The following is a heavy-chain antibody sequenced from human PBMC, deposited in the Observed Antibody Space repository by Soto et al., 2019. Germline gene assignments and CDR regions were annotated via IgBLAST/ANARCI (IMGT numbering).Heavy chain of an antibody. V-gene: IGHV1-46*01. CDR2: INPSGGST. CDR3: ARPSGYCTNGLCYQDFDN. CDR1: GYTFTSYY. D-gene: IGHD2-8*01. J-gene: IGHJ4*02. Sequence: ASVKVSCKASGYTFTSYYMHWVRQAPGQGLEWMGIINPSGGSTSYAQQFQGRVTMTRDTSTSTVYMELSSLRSEDTAVYYCARPSGYCTNGLCYQDFDNWGQATLVNISS.